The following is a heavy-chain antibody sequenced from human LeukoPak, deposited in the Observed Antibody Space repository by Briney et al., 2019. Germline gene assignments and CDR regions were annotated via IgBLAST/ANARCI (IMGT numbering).Heavy chain of an antibody. CDR1: GDSISSSDYY. CDR3: GRQAVDGRRLDH. CDR2: IFHSGIV. J-gene: IGHJ4*02. V-gene: IGHV4-39*01. D-gene: IGHD6-19*01. Sequence: SETLSLTCTVSGDSISSSDYYWAWIRQPPGKGLEWIGSIFHSGIVYYNPSLKSRVTIFVDTSKNQFSLKLRSVTAADTAVYYCGRQAVDGRRLDHWGQGTLVTVSS.